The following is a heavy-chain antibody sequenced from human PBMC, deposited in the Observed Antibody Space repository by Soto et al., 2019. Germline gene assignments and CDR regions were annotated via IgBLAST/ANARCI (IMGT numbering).Heavy chain of an antibody. D-gene: IGHD6-19*01. Sequence: GGSLRLSCAASGFTFSSYGMHWVRQAPGKGLEWVAVIWYDGSNKYYADSVKGRFTISRDNSKNTLYLQMNSMIAEDTAVYYGARGDIAVAGSCFDYWGQGTLVTVSS. CDR3: ARGDIAVAGSCFDY. V-gene: IGHV3-33*01. CDR2: IWYDGSNK. CDR1: GFTFSSYG. J-gene: IGHJ4*02.